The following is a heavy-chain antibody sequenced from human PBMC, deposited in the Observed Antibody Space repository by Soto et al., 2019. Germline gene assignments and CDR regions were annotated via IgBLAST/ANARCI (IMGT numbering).Heavy chain of an antibody. Sequence: QVQLVQSGAEVKKPGSSVKVSCKASGGTFSSYAISWVRQAPGQGLEWMGGIIPIFGTANYAQKFQGRVRINADESTSTDYMELSRLRAEDTDVYYCARGSITIFGVAHYYFDYWGQGSLVTVSS. D-gene: IGHD3-3*01. J-gene: IGHJ4*02. CDR3: ARGSITIFGVAHYYFDY. CDR1: GGTFSSYA. CDR2: IIPIFGTA. V-gene: IGHV1-69*01.